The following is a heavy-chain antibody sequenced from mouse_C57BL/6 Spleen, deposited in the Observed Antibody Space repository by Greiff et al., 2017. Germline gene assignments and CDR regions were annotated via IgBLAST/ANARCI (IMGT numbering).Heavy chain of an antibody. CDR2: IWWDDDK. D-gene: IGHD2-4*01. Sequence: ESGPGILQPSQTLSLTCSFSGFSLSTFGMGVGWIRQPSGKGLEWLAHIWWDDDKYYNPALKSRLTISKDTSKNQVFLKIANVDTADTATYYCARMEGYDYEPLFAYWGQGTLVTVSA. CDR1: GFSLSTFGMG. V-gene: IGHV8-8*01. J-gene: IGHJ3*01. CDR3: ARMEGYDYEPLFAY.